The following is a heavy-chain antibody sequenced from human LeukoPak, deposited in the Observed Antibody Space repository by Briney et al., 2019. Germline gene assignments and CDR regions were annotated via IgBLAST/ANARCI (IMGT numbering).Heavy chain of an antibody. CDR1: GGTFSSYA. D-gene: IGHD2-15*01. Sequence: SVKVSCKASGGTFSSYAISWVRQAPGQGLEWMGGIIPIFGTANYAQKFQGRVTITADESTSTAYMELSSLRSEDTAVYYCARVVPPQYCSGGSCWGYFDYWGQGTLVTVSS. V-gene: IGHV1-69*13. CDR3: ARVVPPQYCSGGSCWGYFDY. CDR2: IIPIFGTA. J-gene: IGHJ4*02.